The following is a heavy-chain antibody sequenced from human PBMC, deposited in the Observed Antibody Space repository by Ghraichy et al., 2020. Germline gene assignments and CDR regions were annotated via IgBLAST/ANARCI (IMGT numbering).Heavy chain of an antibody. Sequence: SVKVSCKTSGDTFSSYGITWVRQTPGQGLEWVGAIIPMYGTTNYAPNFQGRVTITAGKPTNTVYMELYSLRSEDTAVYFCARQPQGTIFGVVDKFFDFWGRGTQVTVSS. D-gene: IGHD3-3*01. J-gene: IGHJ4*02. CDR1: GDTFSSYG. CDR2: IIPMYGTT. CDR3: ARQPQGTIFGVVDKFFDF. V-gene: IGHV1-69*06.